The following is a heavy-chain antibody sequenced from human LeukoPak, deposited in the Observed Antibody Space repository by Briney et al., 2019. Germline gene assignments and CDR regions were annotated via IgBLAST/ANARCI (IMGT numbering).Heavy chain of an antibody. CDR1: GFTFSSYE. D-gene: IGHD3-22*01. CDR2: IRYDGSNK. Sequence: GGSLRLSCAASGFTFSSYEMNWVRQAPGKGLEWVAFIRYDGSNKYYADSVKGRFTISRDNSKNTLYLQMNSLRAEDTAVYYCATTYDSSGMVFDYWGQGTLVTVPS. J-gene: IGHJ4*02. V-gene: IGHV3-30*02. CDR3: ATTYDSSGMVFDY.